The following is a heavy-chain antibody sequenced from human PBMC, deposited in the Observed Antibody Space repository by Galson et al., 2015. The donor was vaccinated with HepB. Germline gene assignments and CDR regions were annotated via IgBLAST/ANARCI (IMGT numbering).Heavy chain of an antibody. J-gene: IGHJ3*02. CDR1: GFTFSSYA. D-gene: IGHD2-2*01. V-gene: IGHV3-23*01. CDR2: ISGSGGST. CDR3: ANHGIVVVPAAMIRAHDAFDI. Sequence: SLRLSCAASGFTFSSYAMSWVRQAPGKGLEWVSAISGSGGSTYYADSVKGRFTISRDNSKNTLYLQMNSLRAEDTAVYYCANHGIVVVPAAMIRAHDAFDIWGQGTMVTVSS.